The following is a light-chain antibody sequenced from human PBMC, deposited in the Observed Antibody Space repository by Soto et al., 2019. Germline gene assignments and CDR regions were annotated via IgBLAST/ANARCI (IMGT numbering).Light chain of an antibody. Sequence: DIQMTQSPSTLSASVGDRITITCRARQSISSWLAWYQQRPGKAPKLLIYKASSLESGVPSRFSGSGSGTEFTLTISSLQPDDFATYQCQQYNSYSLTFGGGTKVEIK. CDR2: KAS. V-gene: IGKV1-5*03. CDR1: QSISSW. J-gene: IGKJ4*01. CDR3: QQYNSYSLT.